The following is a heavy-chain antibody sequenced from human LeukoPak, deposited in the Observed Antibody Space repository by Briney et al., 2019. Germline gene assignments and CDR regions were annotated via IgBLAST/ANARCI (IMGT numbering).Heavy chain of an antibody. CDR2: ISSSSSYI. CDR3: AKVPDYYGSGRYH. D-gene: IGHD3-10*01. J-gene: IGHJ4*02. V-gene: IGHV3-21*01. Sequence: PGGSLRLSCAASGFTFDDYGMSWVRQAPGKELEWVSSISSSSSYIYYAGSVKGRFTISRDNAKNSLYLQMNSLRAEDTAVYYCAKVPDYYGSGRYHWGQGTLVTVSS. CDR1: GFTFDDYG.